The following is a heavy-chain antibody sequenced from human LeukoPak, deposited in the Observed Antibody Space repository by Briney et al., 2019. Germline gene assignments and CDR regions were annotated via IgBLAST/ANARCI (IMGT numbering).Heavy chain of an antibody. J-gene: IGHJ6*03. CDR2: IYYSGST. Sequence: PSDTLSLTCTVSGGSISSYYWSWIRQPPGKGLQWIGYIYYSGSTNYNPSLKSRVTISVDTSKNQFSLKLSSVTAADTAVYYCARDRATYYYYYMDVWGKGTTVTVSS. CDR3: ARDRATYYYYYMDV. V-gene: IGHV4-59*01. CDR1: GGSISSYY. D-gene: IGHD1-26*01.